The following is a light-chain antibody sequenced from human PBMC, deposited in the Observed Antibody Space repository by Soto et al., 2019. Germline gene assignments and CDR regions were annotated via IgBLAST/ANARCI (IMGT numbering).Light chain of an antibody. Sequence: AIRMTQSPSSFSASTGDRVTITCRASQGISSYLAWYQQKPGKAPKLLIYAASTLQSGVPSRFSGSGSGTDFTLTISCLQSEDFATYYGQQYYSYPETFGQGTKLEIK. CDR3: QQYYSYPET. V-gene: IGKV1-8*01. CDR1: QGISSY. J-gene: IGKJ2*01. CDR2: AAS.